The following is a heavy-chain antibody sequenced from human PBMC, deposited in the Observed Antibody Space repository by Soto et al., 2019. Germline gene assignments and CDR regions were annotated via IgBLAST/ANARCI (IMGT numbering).Heavy chain of an antibody. CDR3: SIGSWSAETFDV. CDR1: GSTFNTYT. CDR2: IIPMLTVT. J-gene: IGHJ3*01. D-gene: IGHD2-2*01. Sequence: QVHLIQSGAEVKKPGSSVKISCKAAGSTFNTYTVIRVRQAPGHGVELMGRIIPMLTVTNSAQKFQVRLTLTEYKATGTAFMELTSLRSDDTAVYFCSIGSWSAETFDVWGQGTMVTLPS. V-gene: IGHV1-69*02.